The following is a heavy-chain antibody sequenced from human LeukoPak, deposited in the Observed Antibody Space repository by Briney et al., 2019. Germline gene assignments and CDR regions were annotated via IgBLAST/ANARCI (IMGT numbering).Heavy chain of an antibody. CDR1: GFSLSTSGVG. V-gene: IGHV2-5*02. D-gene: IGHD3-10*01. CDR3: AHTVTGRGNPDFDY. CDR2: IYWDDDK. Sequence: SGPTLVKPTQTLTLNCTFSGFSLSTSGVGVGWIRQPPGKALECLALIYWDDDKRYSPSLKSRLTIIKDTSKNQVVLTMTNMHPVDAATYYCAHTVTGRGNPDFDYWGQGTLVTVSS. J-gene: IGHJ4*02.